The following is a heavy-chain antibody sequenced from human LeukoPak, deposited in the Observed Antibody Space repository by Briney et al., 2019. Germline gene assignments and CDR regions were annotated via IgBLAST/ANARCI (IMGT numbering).Heavy chain of an antibody. V-gene: IGHV4-39*01. CDR2: IYYSGST. CDR3: ARGGRRAARAKGGNNWFDP. J-gene: IGHJ5*02. Sequence: PSETLSLTCTVSGGSISSSSYYWGWIRQPPGKGLEWIGSIYYSGSTYYNPSLKSRVTISVDTSKNQSSLKLSSVTAADTAVYYCARGGRRAARAKGGNNWFDPWGQGTLVTVSS. CDR1: GGSISSSSYY. D-gene: IGHD6-6*01.